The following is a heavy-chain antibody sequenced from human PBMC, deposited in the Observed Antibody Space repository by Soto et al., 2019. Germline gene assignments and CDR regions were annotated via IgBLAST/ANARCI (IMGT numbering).Heavy chain of an antibody. Sequence: EVQLVESGGGLVQPGGSLRLSCAASGFTFSSYWMHWVRQAPGKGLLWVSRINSDGSSTSYADSVKGRFTISRDNAKNTLYLQMNSLRAEDTAVYYCAGSGSYRYYGMDVCCQGTTVTVSS. CDR1: GFTFSSYW. CDR2: INSDGSST. V-gene: IGHV3-74*01. J-gene: IGHJ6*02. CDR3: AGSGSYRYYGMDV. D-gene: IGHD3-10*01.